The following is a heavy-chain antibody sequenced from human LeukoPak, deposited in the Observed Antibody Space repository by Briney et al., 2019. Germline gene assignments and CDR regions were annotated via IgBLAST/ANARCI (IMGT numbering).Heavy chain of an antibody. CDR2: IKQDGSEK. CDR1: GFTFSSYW. D-gene: IGHD1-26*01. J-gene: IGHJ4*02. V-gene: IGHV3-7*01. Sequence: GGSLRLSCAPSGFTFSSYWMSWVRQAPGKGLEWVANIKQDGSEKYYVDSVKGRFTISRDNSKNTVYLQMNSLRIEDTAVYYCAKDDPTGRYLWGQGTLVTVSS. CDR3: AKDDPTGRYL.